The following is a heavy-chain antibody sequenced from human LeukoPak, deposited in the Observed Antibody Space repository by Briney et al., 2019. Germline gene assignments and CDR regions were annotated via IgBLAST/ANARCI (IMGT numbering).Heavy chain of an antibody. CDR2: ISNGGGT. V-gene: IGHV3-53*01. Sequence: GGSLRLSCAASGFTLSSDYMNWVRQAPGKGLEWVSAISNGGGTYYADSVKGRFTISRDNSKNTLYLQMNSLRAEDTAVYYCAKDKHNWGCDYWGQGTLVTVSS. CDR3: AKDKHNWGCDY. CDR1: GFTLSSDY. J-gene: IGHJ4*02. D-gene: IGHD7-27*01.